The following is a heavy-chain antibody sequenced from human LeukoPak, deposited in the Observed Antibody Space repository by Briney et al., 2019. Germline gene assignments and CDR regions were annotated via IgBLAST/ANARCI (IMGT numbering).Heavy chain of an antibody. J-gene: IGHJ4*02. CDR1: GFTFSSYA. V-gene: IGHV3-23*01. Sequence: GGSLRLSCAASGFTFSSYAMTWVRQAPGKGLEWVSTLSGSGGSTYYADSVKGRFTISRDNSKNTLYLHMSSLRAEDTAVYYCAKVRGSSGYSYYFDYWGQGTLLTVSS. D-gene: IGHD3-22*01. CDR2: LSGSGGST. CDR3: AKVRGSSGYSYYFDY.